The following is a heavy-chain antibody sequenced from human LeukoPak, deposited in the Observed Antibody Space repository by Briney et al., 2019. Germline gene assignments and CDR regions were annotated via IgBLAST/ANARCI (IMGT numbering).Heavy chain of an antibody. J-gene: IGHJ6*03. CDR3: ARAVRGVIIKNYYYYYMDV. V-gene: IGHV1-8*01. Sequence: GASVKVSCKASGYTFTSYDINWVRQATGQGLEWMGWMNPNSGNTGYAQKFQGRFTMTRNTSISTAYMELSSLRSEDTAVYYCARAVRGVIIKNYYYYYMDVWGKGTTVTVSS. D-gene: IGHD3-10*01. CDR1: GYTFTSYD. CDR2: MNPNSGNT.